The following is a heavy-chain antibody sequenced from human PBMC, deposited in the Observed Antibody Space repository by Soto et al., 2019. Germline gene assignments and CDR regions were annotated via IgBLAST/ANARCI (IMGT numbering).Heavy chain of an antibody. CDR3: ARGKLGDYYYYGMDV. Sequence: PGGSLRLSCAASGFTVSSNYMSWVRQAPGKGLEWVSVIYSGGSTYYADSVKGRFTISRDNSKNTLYLQMNSLRAEDTAVYYCARGKLGDYYYYGMDVWGQGTTVTVSS. J-gene: IGHJ6*02. CDR2: IYSGGST. D-gene: IGHD1-7*01. CDR1: GFTVSSNY. V-gene: IGHV3-53*01.